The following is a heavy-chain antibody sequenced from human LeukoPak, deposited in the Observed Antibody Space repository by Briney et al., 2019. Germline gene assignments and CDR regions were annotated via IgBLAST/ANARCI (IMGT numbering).Heavy chain of an antibody. CDR1: GFTFSSYA. Sequence: GGSLRLSCAASGFTFSSYAMSWVRQAPGKGLEWVSAISGSGGSTYCADSVKGRFTISRDNSKNTLYLQMNSLRAEDTAVYYCATDSDGITIIVVAAYDIWGQGTMVTVSS. J-gene: IGHJ3*02. D-gene: IGHD3-22*01. CDR2: ISGSGGST. CDR3: ATDSDGITIIVVAAYDI. V-gene: IGHV3-23*01.